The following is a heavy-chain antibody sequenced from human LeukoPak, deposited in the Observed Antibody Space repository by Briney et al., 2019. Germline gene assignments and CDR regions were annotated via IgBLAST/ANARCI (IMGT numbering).Heavy chain of an antibody. CDR1: GGSISSYY. Sequence: SETLSLTCTVSGGSISSYYWSWIRQPPGKGLEWIGYIYYSGSTIYNPSLKSRVTISVDTSENQFSLKLTSVTAADTAVYYCARVKGGYCSSTSCYHDYWGQGTLVTVSS. CDR2: IYYSGST. CDR3: ARVKGGYCSSTSCYHDY. D-gene: IGHD2-2*01. V-gene: IGHV4-59*12. J-gene: IGHJ4*02.